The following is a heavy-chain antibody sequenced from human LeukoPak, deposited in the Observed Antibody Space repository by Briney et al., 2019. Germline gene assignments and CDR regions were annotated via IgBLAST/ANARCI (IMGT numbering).Heavy chain of an antibody. CDR1: GFTFSSYG. Sequence: GGSLRLSCAAPGFTFSSYGMHWVRQAPGKGLEWVAFIRYDGSNKYYADSVKGRFTISRDNSKNTLYLQMNSLRAEDTAVYYCARAPGYGAAYYFDYWGQGTLVTVSS. D-gene: IGHD1-1*01. CDR3: ARAPGYGAAYYFDY. V-gene: IGHV3-30*02. J-gene: IGHJ4*02. CDR2: IRYDGSNK.